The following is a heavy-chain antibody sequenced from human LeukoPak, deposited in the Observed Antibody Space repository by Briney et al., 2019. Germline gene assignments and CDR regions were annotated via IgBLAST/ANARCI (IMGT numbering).Heavy chain of an antibody. CDR1: GFTFSSYS. D-gene: IGHD6-13*01. J-gene: IGHJ4*02. CDR3: ARGGSVVRSWYDY. V-gene: IGHV3-21*01. CDR2: ISSSSSYI. Sequence: GGSLRLSCAASGFTFSSYSMNWVRQAPGKGLEWVSSISSSSSYIYYADSVKGRFTISRDNAKNSLYLQMNSLRAEDTAVYYCARGGSVVRSWYDYWGQGTLVTVSS.